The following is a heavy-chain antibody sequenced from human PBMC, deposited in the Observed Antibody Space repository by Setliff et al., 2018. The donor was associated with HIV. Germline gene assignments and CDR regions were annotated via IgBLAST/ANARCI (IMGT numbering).Heavy chain of an antibody. CDR1: GDSVSSASYY. V-gene: IGHV4-61*01. CDR3: SRGPPFDR. Sequence: SETLSLTCTVSGDSVSSASYYWSWIRQPPGKGLEWIGYIYYSGTTKYNPSLQSRVTISVDTSENQFSLKVTSVTAADTATYYCSRGPPFDRWGRGTLVTVS. J-gene: IGHJ2*01. CDR2: IYYSGTT.